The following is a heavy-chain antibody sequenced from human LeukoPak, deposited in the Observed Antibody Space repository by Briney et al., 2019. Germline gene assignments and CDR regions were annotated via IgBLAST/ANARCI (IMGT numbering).Heavy chain of an antibody. CDR1: GGSFSGYY. J-gene: IGHJ2*01. CDR3: ARGRDIGGYFRESPHYYFDL. Sequence: SETLSLTCAVYGGSFSGYYWSWIRQPPGKGLEWIGEINHSGSTNYNPSLKSRVTISVDTSKNQFSLKLSSVTPDDTALYYCARGRDIGGYFRESPHYYFDLWGRGTLVTVSS. D-gene: IGHD3-22*01. CDR2: INHSGST. V-gene: IGHV4-34*01.